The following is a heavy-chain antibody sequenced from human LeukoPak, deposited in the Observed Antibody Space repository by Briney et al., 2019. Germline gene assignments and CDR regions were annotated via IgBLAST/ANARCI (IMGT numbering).Heavy chain of an antibody. D-gene: IGHD4-11*01. V-gene: IGHV1-2*02. CDR1: GYTFTGYY. J-gene: IGHJ4*02. Sequence: GASVKVSCKASGYTFTGYYMHWVRQAPGQGLEWMGWINPNSGGTNYAQKFQGRVTMTRDTSISTAYMELSRLRSDDTAVYYCARSDYSNLYYFDYWGQGTLVTVSS. CDR2: INPNSGGT. CDR3: ARSDYSNLYYFDY.